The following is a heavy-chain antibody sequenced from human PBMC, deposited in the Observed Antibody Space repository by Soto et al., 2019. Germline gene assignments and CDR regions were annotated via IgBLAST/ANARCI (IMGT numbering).Heavy chain of an antibody. CDR3: AAFGVTTMTAFDI. V-gene: IGHV1-8*01. J-gene: IGHJ3*02. CDR2: MNPNSGNT. Sequence: ASGKVSCKSSGYTFTSYDINWVRQVTGQGLEWMGWMNPNSGNTGYAQKFQGRVTMTRNTSISTAYMELSSLRSEDTAVYYCAAFGVTTMTAFDIWGQGTMVTVSS. CDR1: GYTFTSYD. D-gene: IGHD4-17*01.